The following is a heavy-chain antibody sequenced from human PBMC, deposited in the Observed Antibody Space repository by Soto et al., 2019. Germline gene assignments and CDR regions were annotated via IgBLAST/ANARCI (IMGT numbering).Heavy chain of an antibody. Sequence: PSETLSLTCTVAGGSVSSNDYYWGWIRQPTVKRLEWIGNIDYNGVTSYNPSLKTRVTISSDTSKNQFSLRLTSVTAADTALYSCVKVLVAATKNTDSYSWGPGILVTVSS. D-gene: IGHD2-15*01. V-gene: IGHV4-39*01. CDR1: GGSVSSNDYY. CDR3: VKVLVAATKNTDSYS. CDR2: IDYNGVT. J-gene: IGHJ4*02.